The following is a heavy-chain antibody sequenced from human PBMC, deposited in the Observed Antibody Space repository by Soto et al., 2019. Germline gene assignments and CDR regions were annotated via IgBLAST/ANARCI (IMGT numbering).Heavy chain of an antibody. D-gene: IGHD2-2*03. V-gene: IGHV1-69*13. Sequence: SVKVSCKASGGTFSIYAISGVLQSPLQWLDWMGGIIPIFGTANYAQKFQGRVTITADESTSTAYMELSSLRPEDTAVYYCARDLVGIVVVPAAMGYYYGMDVWGQGTTVTVSS. CDR3: ARDLVGIVVVPAAMGYYYGMDV. CDR2: IIPIFGTA. J-gene: IGHJ6*02. CDR1: GGTFSIYA.